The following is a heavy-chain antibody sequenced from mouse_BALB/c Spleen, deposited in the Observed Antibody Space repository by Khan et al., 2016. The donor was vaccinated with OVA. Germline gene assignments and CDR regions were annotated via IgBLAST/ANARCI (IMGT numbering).Heavy chain of an antibody. D-gene: IGHD1-1*01. J-gene: IGHJ4*01. V-gene: IGHV1S41*01. CDR1: GYTFTSYW. Sequence: DLVKPGASVKLSCKASGYTFTSYWINWIKQRPGQGLEWIGRIAPGSGSSYYNEMFKDKATLTIDTSSSTAYIQLSSLSSEDSAVYFCASSNYYGSGLYVMDYWGQGTSVTVSS. CDR2: IAPGSGSS. CDR3: ASSNYYGSGLYVMDY.